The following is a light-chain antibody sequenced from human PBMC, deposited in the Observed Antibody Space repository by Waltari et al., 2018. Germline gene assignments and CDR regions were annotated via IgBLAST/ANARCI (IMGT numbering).Light chain of an antibody. CDR1: QSICSY. CDR3: QQSYSTPQT. Sequence: DIQMTQSPSSLSASVGDRVTITCRASQSICSYLNWYQQKPGKAPKLLIYAASSLQSGVPSRFSGSGSGTDFTLTISSLQPEDFATYYCQQSYSTPQTFGQGTKLEIK. J-gene: IGKJ2*01. V-gene: IGKV1-39*01. CDR2: AAS.